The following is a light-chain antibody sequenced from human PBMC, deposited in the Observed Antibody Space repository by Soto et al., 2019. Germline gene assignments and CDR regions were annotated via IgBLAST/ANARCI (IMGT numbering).Light chain of an antibody. CDR2: DAS. J-gene: IGKJ4*01. CDR3: QQRSNWPLT. V-gene: IGKV3-11*01. Sequence: EIVLTQSPATLSLSPGERATLSCRVSQSVSRNLVWYQQKPGQAPRLLMYDASNRATGIPARFSGSGSGTDFTLTISSLEPEDIAVYYCQQRSNWPLTFGGGSKVEI. CDR1: QSVSRN.